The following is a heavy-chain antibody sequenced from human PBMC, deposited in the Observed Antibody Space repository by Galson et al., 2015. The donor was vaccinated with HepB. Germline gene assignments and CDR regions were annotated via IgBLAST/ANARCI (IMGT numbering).Heavy chain of an antibody. CDR1: GFTFSSYG. D-gene: IGHD3-16*01. CDR2: ISYDGSNK. Sequence: SLRLSCAASGFTFSSYGMHWVRQAPGKGLEWVAVISYDGSNKYYADSVKGRFTISRDNSKNTLYLQMNSLRAEDTAVYYCAKDQRFHDYIGWPPSMYFQHWGQGTLVTVSS. V-gene: IGHV3-30*18. CDR3: AKDQRFHDYIGWPPSMYFQH. J-gene: IGHJ1*01.